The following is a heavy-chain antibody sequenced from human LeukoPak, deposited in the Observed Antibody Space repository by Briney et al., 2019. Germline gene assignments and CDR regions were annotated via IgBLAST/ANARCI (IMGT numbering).Heavy chain of an antibody. CDR3: ARGGRYYDILTGYFDY. V-gene: IGHV3-30*03. D-gene: IGHD3-9*01. Sequence: GGSLRLSCAASGFTFSSYSMNWVRQAPGKGLEWVAVISYDGSNKYYADSVKGRFTISRDNSKNTLYLQMNSLRAEDTAVYYCARGGRYYDILTGYFDYWGQGTLVTVSS. CDR2: ISYDGSNK. CDR1: GFTFSSYS. J-gene: IGHJ4*02.